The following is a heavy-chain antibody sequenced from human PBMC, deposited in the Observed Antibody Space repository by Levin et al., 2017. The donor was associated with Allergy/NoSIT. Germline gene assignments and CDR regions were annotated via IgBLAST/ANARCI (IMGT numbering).Heavy chain of an antibody. CDR3: ARARNYDILTGYPPYFDY. V-gene: IGHV4-59*01. CDR1: GGSISSYY. CDR2: IYYSGST. Sequence: ESLKISCTVSGGSISSYYWSWIRQPPGKGLEWIGYIYYSGSTNYNPSLKSRVTISVDTSKNQFSLKLSSVTAADTAVYYCARARNYDILTGYPPYFDYWGQGPLVTVSS. J-gene: IGHJ4*02. D-gene: IGHD3-9*01.